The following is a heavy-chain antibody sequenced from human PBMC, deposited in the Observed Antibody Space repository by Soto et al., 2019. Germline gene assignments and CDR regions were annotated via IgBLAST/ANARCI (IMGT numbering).Heavy chain of an antibody. CDR2: ISYEGSHT. V-gene: IGHV3-30*18. Sequence: QVQLVESGGGVVQPGRSLRLSCAASGFIFSSYGMHWVRQAPGKGLEWVAVISYEGSHTYYADSVKGRFTITRDNSKNTLDLQMNSLRPEDTAVYYCAKEVNCGGGSCSWSEGFDYWGQGTLLTVSS. D-gene: IGHD2-15*01. CDR3: AKEVNCGGGSCSWSEGFDY. J-gene: IGHJ4*02. CDR1: GFIFSSYG.